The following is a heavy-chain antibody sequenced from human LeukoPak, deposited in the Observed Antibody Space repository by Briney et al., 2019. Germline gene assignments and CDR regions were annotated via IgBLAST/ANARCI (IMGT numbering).Heavy chain of an antibody. CDR2: IWYDGTTK. CDR3: ARDQRGFSYSKYYFDY. D-gene: IGHD5-18*01. CDR1: GFSFSSYG. V-gene: IGHV3-33*01. Sequence: GGSLRLSCAASGFSFSSYGMHWVRQAPGKGQEWVAVIWYDGTTKYYADSQKGRFTISRNNTNNTLYLQMNSLTAKDTAVYYCARDQRGFSYSKYYFDYWGQGTRVTVSS. J-gene: IGHJ4*02.